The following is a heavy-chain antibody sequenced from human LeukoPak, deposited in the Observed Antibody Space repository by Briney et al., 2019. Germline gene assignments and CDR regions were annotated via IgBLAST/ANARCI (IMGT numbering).Heavy chain of an antibody. V-gene: IGHV3-7*01. CDR3: ARERDTAMVPFDY. J-gene: IGHJ4*02. D-gene: IGHD5-18*01. CDR2: INQDGSEK. CDR1: GFTFSNYW. Sequence: SGGSLRLSCAVSGFTFSNYWMSWVRRGPGKGLEWVANINQDGSEKYYVDSVKGRFTISRDNAKNSLYLQMNSLRAEDTAVYYCARERDTAMVPFDYWGQGTLVTVSS.